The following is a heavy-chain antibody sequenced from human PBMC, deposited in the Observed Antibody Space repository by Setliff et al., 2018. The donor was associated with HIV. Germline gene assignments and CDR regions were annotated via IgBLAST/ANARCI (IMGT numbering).Heavy chain of an antibody. CDR1: GFSFDDYC. D-gene: IGHD6-13*01. J-gene: IGHJ6*02. V-gene: IGHV3-48*01. CDR3: ARDCRVGWVFTYGMDV. CDR2: ISSKRTSI. Sequence: LRLSCEASGFSFDDYCMNWVRQAPGKGLEWVSYISSKRTSIYYADSVKGRFTISRDNSKNTLFLQMNSLRPEDTAVYYCARDCRVGWVFTYGMDVWGQGTLVTVSS.